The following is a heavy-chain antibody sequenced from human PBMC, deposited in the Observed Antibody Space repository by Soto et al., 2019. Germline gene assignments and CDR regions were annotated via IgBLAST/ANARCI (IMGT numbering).Heavy chain of an antibody. CDR1: GYTFTSYD. CDR2: MNPNSGNT. J-gene: IGHJ6*02. D-gene: IGHD5-12*01. Sequence: ASVKVSCKASGYTFTSYDINWVRQATGQGLEWMGWMNPNSGNTGYAQKFQGRVTMTRNTSISTAYMELSSLRSEDTAVYYCARGQTDIVATIRYYYYYYGMDVWGQGTTVTVSS. CDR3: ARGQTDIVATIRYYYYYYGMDV. V-gene: IGHV1-8*01.